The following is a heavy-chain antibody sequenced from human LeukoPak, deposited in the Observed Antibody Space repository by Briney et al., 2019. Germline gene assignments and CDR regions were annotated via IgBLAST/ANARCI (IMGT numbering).Heavy chain of an antibody. V-gene: IGHV3-30-3*01. D-gene: IGHD1-1*01. CDR3: ARYDARYGMDV. Sequence: GRSLRLSCAASGFTFSSYAMHWVRQAPGKGLEWVAVISYDGSNKYYADSVKGRFTISRDNSKNTLYLQMNSLRAEDTAVYYCARYDARYGMDVWGRGTTVTVSS. CDR1: GFTFSSYA. CDR2: ISYDGSNK. J-gene: IGHJ6*02.